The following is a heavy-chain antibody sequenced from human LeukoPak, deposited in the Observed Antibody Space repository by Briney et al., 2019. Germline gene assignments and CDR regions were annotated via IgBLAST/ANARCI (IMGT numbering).Heavy chain of an antibody. CDR2: IYSGGST. CDR3: ARDLWFGKRIYYGMDV. CDR1: GFTVSSNY. D-gene: IGHD3-10*01. V-gene: IGHV3-66*01. J-gene: IGHJ6*02. Sequence: GGSLRLSCAASGFTVSSNYMSWVRQAPGKGLEWVSVIYSGGSTFYADSVKGRFTISRDTSKNTLYLQMNTLRAEDTAVYYCARDLWFGKRIYYGMDVWGQGTTVTVSS.